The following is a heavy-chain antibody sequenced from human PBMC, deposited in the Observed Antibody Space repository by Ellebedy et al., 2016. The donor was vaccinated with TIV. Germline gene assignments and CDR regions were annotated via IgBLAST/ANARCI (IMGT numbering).Heavy chain of an antibody. Sequence: SVKVSCXASGFTSSSSTMQWVRQARGQRLEWIGWIVIGSGNTNYAQKFQERVTITRDMSTSTVYLELSSLRSDDTAVYYCAADPNWRGPMDVWGKGTTVTVSS. V-gene: IGHV1-58*02. D-gene: IGHD3-3*01. CDR3: AADPNWRGPMDV. CDR1: GFTSSSST. CDR2: IVIGSGNT. J-gene: IGHJ6*04.